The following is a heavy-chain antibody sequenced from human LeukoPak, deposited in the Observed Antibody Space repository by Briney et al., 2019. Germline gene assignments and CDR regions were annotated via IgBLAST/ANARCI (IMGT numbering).Heavy chain of an antibody. V-gene: IGHV3-30*18. D-gene: IGHD2-8*01. CDR2: ISSDGSTG. Sequence: GRALRLSCAASGFTFRNYGMHWVRQAPGKGLEWVAVISSDGSTGYYADSVKGRFTISGDSSRNTLYLQMNSPRVEDAAVYYCAKGPNGVKGVYYFDYWGQGTLVTVSS. CDR1: GFTFRNYG. J-gene: IGHJ4*02. CDR3: AKGPNGVKGVYYFDY.